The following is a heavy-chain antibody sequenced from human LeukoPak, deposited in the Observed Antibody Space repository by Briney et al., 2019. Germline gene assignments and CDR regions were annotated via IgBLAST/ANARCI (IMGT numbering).Heavy chain of an antibody. J-gene: IGHJ4*02. Sequence: PGRSLRLSCAASGFTFDDYAMHWVRQAPGKGLEWVSGISWNSGSIGYADSVKGRFTISRDNAKNSLYLQMNSLRAEDTAYCAKDRRNDFDYWGQGTLVTVSS. CDR2: ISWNSGSI. V-gene: IGHV3-9*01. CDR3: AKDRRNDFDY. D-gene: IGHD1-14*01. CDR1: GFTFDDYA.